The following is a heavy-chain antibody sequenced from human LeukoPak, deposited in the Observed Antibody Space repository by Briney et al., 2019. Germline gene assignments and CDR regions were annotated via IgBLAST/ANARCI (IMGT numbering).Heavy chain of an antibody. J-gene: IGHJ5*02. Sequence: ASVKVSCKASGYTFTGYYMHWVRQAPGQGLEWMGWISPNSGGTNYAQKFQGRVTMTRDTSISTAYMELSRLRSDDTAVYYCARETISYNWFDPWGQGTLVTVSS. CDR1: GYTFTGYY. CDR3: ARETISYNWFDP. V-gene: IGHV1-2*02. D-gene: IGHD4/OR15-4a*01. CDR2: ISPNSGGT.